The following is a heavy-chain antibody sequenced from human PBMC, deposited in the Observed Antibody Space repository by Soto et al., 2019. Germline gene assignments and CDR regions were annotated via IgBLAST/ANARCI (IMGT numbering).Heavy chain of an antibody. Sequence: GASVKVSCKASGYTFTSYGISWVRQAPGQGLEWMGWISAYNGNTNYAQKLQGRVTMTTDTSTSTAYMELRSLGSDDTAVYYCARDYYYDSSGYTNYNWFDPWGQGTLVNVSS. V-gene: IGHV1-18*01. CDR3: ARDYYYDSSGYTNYNWFDP. CDR2: ISAYNGNT. CDR1: GYTFTSYG. J-gene: IGHJ5*02. D-gene: IGHD3-22*01.